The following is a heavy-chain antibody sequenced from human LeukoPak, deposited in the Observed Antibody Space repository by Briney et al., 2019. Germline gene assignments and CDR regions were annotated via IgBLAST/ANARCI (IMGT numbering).Heavy chain of an antibody. V-gene: IGHV4-59*08. CDR3: ARRKYSYGYPGAFDI. D-gene: IGHD5-18*01. CDR1: GGSISSCY. Sequence: PSETLSLTCTVSGGSISSCYWSWIRQPPGKGLEWIGYIYYSGSTNYNPSLKSRVTISVDTSKNQFSLKLSSVTAADTAVYYCARRKYSYGYPGAFDIWGQGTMVTVSS. J-gene: IGHJ3*02. CDR2: IYYSGST.